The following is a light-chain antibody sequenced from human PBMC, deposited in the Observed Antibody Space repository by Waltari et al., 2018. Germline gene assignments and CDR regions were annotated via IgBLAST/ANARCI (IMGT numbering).Light chain of an antibody. CDR1: QSVSSSY. CDR3: QQYGSSRT. J-gene: IGKJ1*01. V-gene: IGKV3-20*01. CDR2: GAS. Sequence: EIVLTQSPGTLSLSPGERATLSCRAIQSVSSSYLAWYQQKPGQAHRLLIYGASSRATGIPDRFSGSGSGTDFTLTISRLEPEDFAVYYCQQYGSSRTFGQGTKVEIK.